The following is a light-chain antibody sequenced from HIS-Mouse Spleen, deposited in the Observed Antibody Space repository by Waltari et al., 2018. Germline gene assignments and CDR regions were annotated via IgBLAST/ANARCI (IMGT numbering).Light chain of an antibody. J-gene: IGLJ3*02. CDR1: NIGSKS. CDR2: DDS. Sequence: SYVLTQPPSVSVAPGQTARITWGGNNIGSKSVHWYQQKPGQAPVLVVYDDSDLPSGIPGRFAGSNSGNPATLTISRVEAGDEADYYCQVWDSSSDHWVFGGGTKLTVL. CDR3: QVWDSSSDHWV. V-gene: IGLV3-21*02.